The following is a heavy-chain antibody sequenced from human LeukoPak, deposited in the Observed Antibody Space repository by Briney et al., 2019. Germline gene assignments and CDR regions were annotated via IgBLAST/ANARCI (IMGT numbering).Heavy chain of an antibody. J-gene: IGHJ4*02. CDR1: GFTFSTYI. CDR3: ARGNAPLPFDY. Sequence: GGSLRLSCAVSGFTFSTYIIHWVRQAPGKGLEWVSSISSDGGYIYYADSVKGRFTISRDNAKNSVYLQMKSLRAEDTAVYYCARGNAPLPFDYWGQGTLVTVSS. CDR2: ISSDGGYI. D-gene: IGHD2-2*01. V-gene: IGHV3-21*01.